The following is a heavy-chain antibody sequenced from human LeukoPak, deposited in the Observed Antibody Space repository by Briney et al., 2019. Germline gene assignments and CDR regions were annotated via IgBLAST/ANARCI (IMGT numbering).Heavy chain of an antibody. J-gene: IGHJ4*02. V-gene: IGHV3-7*04. D-gene: IGHD5-12*01. CDR2: IKQDGSEK. CDR1: GFTFSEYW. CDR3: ARDLGGYGRLDH. Sequence: GGPLRLSCAASGFTFSEYWMSWVRQAPGKGLEWVANIKQDGSEKYYVDSVKGRFTISRDNAKNSLYVQMSSLRAEDTAVYYCARDLGGYGRLDHWGQGTLVTVSS.